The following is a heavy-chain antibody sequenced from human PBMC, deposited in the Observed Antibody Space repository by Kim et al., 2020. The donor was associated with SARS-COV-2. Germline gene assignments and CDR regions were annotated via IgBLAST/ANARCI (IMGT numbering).Heavy chain of an antibody. CDR1: GYTFTSYG. CDR3: ARADPQLRYFDWAHFDY. J-gene: IGHJ4*02. CDR2: ISAYNGNT. V-gene: IGHV1-18*04. Sequence: ASVKVSCKASGYTFTSYGISWVRQAPGQGLEWMGWISAYNGNTNYAQKLQGRVTMTTDTSTSTAYMELRSLRSDDTAVYYCARADPQLRYFDWAHFDYWGQGTLVTVSS. D-gene: IGHD3-9*01.